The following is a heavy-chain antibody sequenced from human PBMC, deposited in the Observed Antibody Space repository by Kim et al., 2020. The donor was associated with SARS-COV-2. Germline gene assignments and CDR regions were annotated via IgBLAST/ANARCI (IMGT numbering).Heavy chain of an antibody. V-gene: IGHV1-46*01. Sequence: YAQKVQGRVSMTRDTSTSTVYMELSSLRSEDTAVFYCAREIGSGWYQFDYWGQGTLVTVSS. D-gene: IGHD6-19*01. J-gene: IGHJ4*02. CDR3: AREIGSGWYQFDY.